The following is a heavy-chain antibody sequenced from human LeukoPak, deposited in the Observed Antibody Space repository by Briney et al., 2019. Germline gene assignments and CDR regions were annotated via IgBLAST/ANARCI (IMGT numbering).Heavy chain of an antibody. Sequence: ASVKVSCKASGYTFTNYGISWVRQAPGQGLEWMGWISAYNGNTNSAPRLQGRVTMTRDTSTSTVYMELSSLRSEDTAVYYCARVYWELLPMGYFQHWGQGTLVTVSS. CDR2: ISAYNGNT. CDR1: GYTFTNYG. J-gene: IGHJ1*01. D-gene: IGHD1-26*01. CDR3: ARVYWELLPMGYFQH. V-gene: IGHV1-18*01.